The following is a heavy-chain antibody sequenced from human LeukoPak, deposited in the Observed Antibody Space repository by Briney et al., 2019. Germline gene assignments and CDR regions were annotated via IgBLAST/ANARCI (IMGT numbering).Heavy chain of an antibody. D-gene: IGHD2-8*02. J-gene: IGHJ4*02. Sequence: GGSLRLSCAASGFTFGNFWMSWVRQAPGRGLQWVASMKGDGSHIYYVDSVKGRFTISRDNARNSLYLQMNSLRAEDTAVYYRARLFGGVTTFDYWGQGALVTVPS. CDR2: MKGDGSHI. CDR1: GFTFGNFW. V-gene: IGHV3-7*01. CDR3: ARLFGGVTTFDY.